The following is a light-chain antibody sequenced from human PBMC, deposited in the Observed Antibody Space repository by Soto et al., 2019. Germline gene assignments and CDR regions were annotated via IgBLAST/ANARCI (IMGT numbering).Light chain of an antibody. CDR1: QSVSSY. CDR3: QQRSNLPPIT. V-gene: IGKV3-11*01. Sequence: EIVLTQSPAPLSLSPRERATLSRSASQSVSSYLAWYQKKPGQAPRLLIYDASNRATGIPARFSGSGSGTDFTLTISSLEPEDFAVYYCQQRSNLPPITFCQGTLLEI. CDR2: DAS. J-gene: IGKJ5*01.